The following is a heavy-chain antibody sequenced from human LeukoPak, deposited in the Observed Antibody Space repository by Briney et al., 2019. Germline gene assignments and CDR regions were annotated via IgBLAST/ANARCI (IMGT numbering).Heavy chain of an antibody. CDR1: GGSISSGGYS. CDR2: IYHSGST. Sequence: SQTLSLTRAVSGGSISSGGYSWSWIRQPPGKGLEWIGYIYHSGSTYYNPSLKSRVTISVDRSKNQFSLKLSSVTAADTAVYYCARGSLGYCSGGSCYLAYYFDYWGQGTLVTVSS. J-gene: IGHJ4*02. V-gene: IGHV4-30-2*01. D-gene: IGHD2-15*01. CDR3: ARGSLGYCSGGSCYLAYYFDY.